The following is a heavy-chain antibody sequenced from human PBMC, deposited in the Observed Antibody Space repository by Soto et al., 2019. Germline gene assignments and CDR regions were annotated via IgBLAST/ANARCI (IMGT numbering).Heavy chain of an antibody. CDR1: GGSFSGYY. Sequence: QVQLQQWGAGLLKPSETLSLTCAVYGGSFSGYYWSWIRQPPGKGLEWIGEINHSGSTNYNPSLKSRVTISVDTSKNQFSLKLSSVTVADTAVYYCARVRLDIVVVVAATRGDYYYYMDVWGKGTTVTVSS. CDR2: INHSGST. CDR3: ARVRLDIVVVVAATRGDYYYYMDV. V-gene: IGHV4-34*01. D-gene: IGHD2-15*01. J-gene: IGHJ6*03.